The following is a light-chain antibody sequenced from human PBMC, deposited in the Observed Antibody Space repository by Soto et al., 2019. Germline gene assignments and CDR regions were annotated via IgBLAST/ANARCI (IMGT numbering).Light chain of an antibody. CDR3: QQYNDWPMFS. Sequence: EIVMTQSPATLSVSPGERATLSCRASQSVYNKFAWYQQRPGQAPRLLIYGASTRAPGTPARFSGGGSGTKYSLTISSLQSDDFAVYYCQQYNDWPMFSFGQGTRLEIK. J-gene: IGKJ2*01. CDR1: QSVYNK. V-gene: IGKV3-15*01. CDR2: GAS.